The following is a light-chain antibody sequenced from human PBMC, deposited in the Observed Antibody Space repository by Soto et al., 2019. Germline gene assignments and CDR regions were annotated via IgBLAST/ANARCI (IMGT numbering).Light chain of an antibody. CDR1: QSVDSS. CDR3: QQYTNWPKT. V-gene: IGKV3-15*01. Sequence: EIVMTQSPAILSLSSGERATLSCRASQSVDSSLAWYQQTPGQAPRLLIHGASTRAPGVPARFSGSGSGTEFTLTISSLQSEDFAVYYCQQYTNWPKTFGQGTKVE. CDR2: GAS. J-gene: IGKJ1*01.